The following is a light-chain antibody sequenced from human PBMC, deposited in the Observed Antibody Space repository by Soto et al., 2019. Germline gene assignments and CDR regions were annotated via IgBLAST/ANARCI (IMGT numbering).Light chain of an antibody. V-gene: IGKV1-27*01. CDR1: QAIGPY. CDR3: QKYDSGPLT. CDR2: SPF. J-gene: IGKJ4*02. Sequence: DIQMTQSPCSLSASVGHRVTITCRARQAIGPYLAWYHQKSGRVPELLISSPFTLQSGVPSRFSGSGSGAEFSLTSSGLRPEDGATYYCQKYDSGPLTFGGGTKGEI.